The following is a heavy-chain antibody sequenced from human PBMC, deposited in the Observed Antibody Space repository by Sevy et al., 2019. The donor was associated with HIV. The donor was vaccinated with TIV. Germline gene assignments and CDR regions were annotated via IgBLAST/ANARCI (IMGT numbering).Heavy chain of an antibody. CDR1: GYTFTSYG. V-gene: IGHV1-18*01. Sequence: ASVKVSCKASGYTFTSYGISWVRQAPGQWLEWMGWISAYNGNTNYAQKLQGRVTMTTDTSTSTAYMELRSLRSDDTAVYYCARDPYDSSGYRYGMDVWGQGTTVTVSS. CDR3: ARDPYDSSGYRYGMDV. D-gene: IGHD3-22*01. J-gene: IGHJ6*02. CDR2: ISAYNGNT.